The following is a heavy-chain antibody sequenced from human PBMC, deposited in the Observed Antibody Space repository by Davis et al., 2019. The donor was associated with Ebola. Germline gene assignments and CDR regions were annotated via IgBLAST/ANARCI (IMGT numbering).Heavy chain of an antibody. J-gene: IGHJ6*02. CDR2: ISSSSSTI. CDR3: ARGYSSSSNHYGMDV. D-gene: IGHD6-6*01. Sequence: GESLKISCAASGFTFSSYSMNWVRQAPGKGLEWVSYISSSSSTIYYADSVKGRFTISRDNAKNSLYLQMNSRRDEDTAVYYCARGYSSSSNHYGMDVWGQGTTVTVSS. CDR1: GFTFSSYS. V-gene: IGHV3-48*02.